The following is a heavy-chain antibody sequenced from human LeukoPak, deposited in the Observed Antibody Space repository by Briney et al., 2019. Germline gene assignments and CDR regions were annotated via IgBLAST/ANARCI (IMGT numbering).Heavy chain of an antibody. J-gene: IGHJ4*02. CDR1: GFTFISNG. Sequence: GGPLRLSWAPSGFTFISNGRSWVGQAPGKGREWVANIKQDGSEKYYVDSVKGRFTISRDNTKNSLYLQMNSLRAEDTAVYYCARDRAGIFDYWGQGTLVTVSS. V-gene: IGHV3-7*01. CDR3: ARDRAGIFDY. D-gene: IGHD6-19*01. CDR2: IKQDGSEK.